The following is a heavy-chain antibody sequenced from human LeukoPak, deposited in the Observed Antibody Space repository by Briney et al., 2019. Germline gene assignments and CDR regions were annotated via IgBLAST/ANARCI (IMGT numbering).Heavy chain of an antibody. D-gene: IGHD1-14*01. CDR1: GGSISSSNW. CDR3: ARLEASRTAFDI. Sequence: SGTLSLTCAVSGGSISSSNWWSWVRQPPGKGLEWIGEIYHSGSTNYNPSPKSRVTISVDTSKNQFSLKLSSVTAADTAVYYCARLEASRTAFDIWGQGTMVTVSS. CDR2: IYHSGST. V-gene: IGHV4-4*02. J-gene: IGHJ3*02.